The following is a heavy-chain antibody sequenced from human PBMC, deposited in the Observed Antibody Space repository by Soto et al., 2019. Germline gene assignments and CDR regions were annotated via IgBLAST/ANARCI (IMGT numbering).Heavy chain of an antibody. D-gene: IGHD3-22*01. V-gene: IGHV1-18*01. J-gene: IGHJ4*02. CDR2: ISVYNGNT. Sequence: QVKLVQSGPEVKKPGASLKVSCKASGYSFATSGISWVRQAPGQGLEWMGWISVYNGNTNYDQKLHDRVTMTTDTSTTTAYLELRSLRSDDTAVYYCARAGQYYDSSGYVNWGQGTLGTVSS. CDR1: GYSFATSG. CDR3: ARAGQYYDSSGYVN.